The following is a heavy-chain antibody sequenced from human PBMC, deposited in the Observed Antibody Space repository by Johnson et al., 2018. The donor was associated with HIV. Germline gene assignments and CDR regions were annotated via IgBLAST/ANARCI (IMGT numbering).Heavy chain of an antibody. Sequence: VQVVESGGGLVQPGRSLRLSCAASGFTFDDYAMHWVRQPPGKGLEWVSVIYSGGSTYYADSVKGRFTISSQNVKNSLYLQMNSLRAGDTAVYYCARDGGSLAPGAFDVWGQGTVVTVSS. J-gene: IGHJ3*01. V-gene: IGHV3-9*01. D-gene: IGHD3-16*01. CDR1: GFTFDDYA. CDR2: IYSGGST. CDR3: ARDGGSLAPGAFDV.